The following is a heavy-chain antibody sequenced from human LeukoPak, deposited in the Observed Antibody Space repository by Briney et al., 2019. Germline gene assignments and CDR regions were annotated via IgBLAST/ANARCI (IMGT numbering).Heavy chain of an antibody. CDR3: ASATKLLWFGELLEKGSYYFDY. CDR2: IYYIVST. J-gene: IGHJ4*02. V-gene: IGHV4-59*01. D-gene: IGHD3-10*01. CDR1: AGSLTSDY. Sequence: SETLSLTCTVSAGSLTSDYSSWVRHPPGKGMGWDGYIYYIVSTTYNPSPKRRVTISVKTSKTQSSLNLSSVTAADTAVFYFASATKLLWFGELLEKGSYYFDYWGERTLVTVSS.